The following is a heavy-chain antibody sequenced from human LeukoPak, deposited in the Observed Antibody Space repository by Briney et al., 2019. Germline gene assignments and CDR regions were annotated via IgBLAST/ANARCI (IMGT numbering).Heavy chain of an antibody. CDR3: ASWPVGWYGEDS. CDR1: GLSGSSNF. V-gene: IGHV3-53*01. D-gene: IGHD6-19*01. Sequence: PGGSLRLSCAATGLSGSSNFMSWVRQAPGKGLEWVSVIYGGGSTYYADSVKGRFTISRDTPKNTLYLQMNSLRVEDTAVYYCASWPVGWYGEDSWGQGTLVTVSS. CDR2: IYGGGST. J-gene: IGHJ4*02.